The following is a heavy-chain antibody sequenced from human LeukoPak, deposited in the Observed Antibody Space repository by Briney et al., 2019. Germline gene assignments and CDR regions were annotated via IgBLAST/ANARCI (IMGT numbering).Heavy chain of an antibody. V-gene: IGHV3-9*01. CDR1: GFTFDDYA. Sequence: PGGSLRLSCAASGFTFDDYAMHWVRQAPGKGLEWVSGISWNSGSIGYADSVKGRFTISRDNAKDSLYLQMNGLRAEDTALYYCAKDIGSPDDYWGQGTLVTVSS. J-gene: IGHJ4*02. D-gene: IGHD3-10*01. CDR2: ISWNSGSI. CDR3: AKDIGSPDDY.